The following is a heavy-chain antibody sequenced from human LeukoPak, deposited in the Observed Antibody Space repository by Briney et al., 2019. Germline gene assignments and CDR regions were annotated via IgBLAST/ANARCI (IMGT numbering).Heavy chain of an antibody. D-gene: IGHD3-22*01. J-gene: IGHJ4*02. CDR3: ARARYYYDSSGYHTPFDY. CDR2: INHSGST. Sequence: SETLSLTCAVYGGSFSGYYWSWIRQPPGKGLEWIGEINHSGSTNYNPSLQSRVTISVDTSKNQFSLKLSSVTAADTAVYYCARARYYYDSSGYHTPFDYWGQGTLVTVSS. V-gene: IGHV4-34*01. CDR1: GGSFSGYY.